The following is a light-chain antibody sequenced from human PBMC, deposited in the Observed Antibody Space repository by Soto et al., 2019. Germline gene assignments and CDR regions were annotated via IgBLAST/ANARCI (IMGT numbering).Light chain of an antibody. Sequence: QSVLTQPRAVSGSPGQSVTISCTGTSSDVGAYNYVSWFQQHPGKAPKFMIYDVTKRPSGVPDRFSGSKSGNTASLTISGLQVEDEADYYCCSYAGRYTWVFGGGTKVTVL. V-gene: IGLV2-11*01. J-gene: IGLJ3*02. CDR1: SSDVGAYNY. CDR2: DVT. CDR3: CSYAGRYTWV.